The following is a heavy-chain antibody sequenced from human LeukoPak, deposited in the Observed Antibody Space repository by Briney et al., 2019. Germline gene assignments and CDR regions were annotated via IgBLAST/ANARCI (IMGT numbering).Heavy chain of an antibody. J-gene: IGHJ4*02. D-gene: IGHD2-8*01. V-gene: IGHV4-59*08. CDR2: IYYSGSS. Sequence: SETLSLTCNVSGGSISGYHWSWIRQPPGKGLEWLGYIYYSGSSNYNPSLKSRVTMSADTSKNQFSLKLNSVTAADTAVYYCARHLPSLTSGYFDYWGQGTLVTVSS. CDR3: ARHLPSLTSGYFDY. CDR1: GGSISGYH.